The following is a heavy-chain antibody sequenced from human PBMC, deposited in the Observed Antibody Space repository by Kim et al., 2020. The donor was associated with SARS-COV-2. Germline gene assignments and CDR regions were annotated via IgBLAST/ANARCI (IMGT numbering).Heavy chain of an antibody. Sequence: SETLSLTCAVYGGSFSGYYWSWIRQPPGKGLEWIGEINHSGSTNYNPSLKSRVTISVDTSKNQFSLKLSSVTAADTAVYSCARTVGVVMGYWFDPWGQGTLVTVSS. V-gene: IGHV4-34*01. J-gene: IGHJ5*02. D-gene: IGHD3-3*01. CDR3: ARTVGVVMGYWFDP. CDR1: GGSFSGYY. CDR2: INHSGST.